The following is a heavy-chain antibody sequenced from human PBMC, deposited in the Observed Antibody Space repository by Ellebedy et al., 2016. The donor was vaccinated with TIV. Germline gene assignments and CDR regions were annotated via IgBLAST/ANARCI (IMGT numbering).Heavy chain of an antibody. D-gene: IGHD5-24*01. J-gene: IGHJ4*02. CDR1: GYTFTSYA. V-gene: IGHV1-3*01. CDR3: ARWGRDGYNPPYFDH. CDR2: INAGNGNT. Sequence: ASVKVSXKASGYTFTSYAMHWVRQAPGQRLEWMGWINAGNGNTKYSQKFQGRVTITRDTSASTAYMELSSLRSEDTAVYYCARWGRDGYNPPYFDHWGQGTQVTVSS.